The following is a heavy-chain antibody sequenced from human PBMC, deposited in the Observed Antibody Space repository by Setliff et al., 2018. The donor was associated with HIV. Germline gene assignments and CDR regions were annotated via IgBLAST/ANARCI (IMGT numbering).Heavy chain of an antibody. CDR3: ARGPYFYGSGSNYNPKWFDP. CDR1: GDSMSSGSYF. Sequence: SETLSLTCSVSGDSMSSGSYFWGWIRQTPGKGLEWIGEINHSGSTNYNPSLKSRVAIFVDTSKNQFSLRLRSVTVADTAVYYCARGPYFYGSGSNYNPKWFDPWSQGTPVTVSS. V-gene: IGHV4-39*01. J-gene: IGHJ5*02. D-gene: IGHD3-10*01. CDR2: INHSGST.